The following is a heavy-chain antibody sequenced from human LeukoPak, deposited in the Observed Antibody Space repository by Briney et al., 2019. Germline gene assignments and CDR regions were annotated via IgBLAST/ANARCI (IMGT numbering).Heavy chain of an antibody. J-gene: IGHJ5*02. V-gene: IGHV4-4*02. D-gene: IGHD4-17*01. CDR3: ARHDDYGDYGSAENWFDP. Sequence: SETLSLTCAVSISSNDWWSWVRQPPGKGLEWIGEISHSGSTNYNPSLKSRVTISIDTSKNQFSLKLSSVTAADTAVYYCARHDDYGDYGSAENWFDPWGQGTLVTVSS. CDR2: ISHSGST. CDR1: ISSNDW.